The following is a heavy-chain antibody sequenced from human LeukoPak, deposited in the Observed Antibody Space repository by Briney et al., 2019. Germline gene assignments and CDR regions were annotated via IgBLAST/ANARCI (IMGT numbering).Heavy chain of an antibody. CDR2: IRYDGSNK. CDR1: GFTFSSFG. J-gene: IGHJ3*02. V-gene: IGHV3-30*02. CDR3: AKDSNYYDSSGYYSVGSGSESLNAFDI. Sequence: GSLRLSCAASGFTFSSFGMHWVRQAPGKGLEWVAFIRYDGSNKYYADSVKGRFTISRDNSKNTLYLQMNSLRAEDTAVYYCAKDSNYYDSSGYYSVGSGSESLNAFDIWGQGTMVTVSS. D-gene: IGHD3-22*01.